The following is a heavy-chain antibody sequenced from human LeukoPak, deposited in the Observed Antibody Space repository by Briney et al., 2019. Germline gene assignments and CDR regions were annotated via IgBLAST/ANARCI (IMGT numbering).Heavy chain of an antibody. CDR2: IKSKTDGGTT. Sequence: GGSLRLSCAASGFTFSNAWMNWVRQAPGKGLEWVGRIKSKTDGGTTDYAAPVKGRFTISRDDSKNTLYLQMNSLKTEDTAVYYCTTEGAQQRLPTYYYGMDVWGQGTTVTVSS. V-gene: IGHV3-15*07. CDR3: TTEGAQQRLPTYYYGMDV. J-gene: IGHJ6*02. CDR1: GFTFSNAW. D-gene: IGHD6-25*01.